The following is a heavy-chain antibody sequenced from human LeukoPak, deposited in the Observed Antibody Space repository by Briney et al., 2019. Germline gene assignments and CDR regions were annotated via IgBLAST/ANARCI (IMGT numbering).Heavy chain of an antibody. D-gene: IGHD4-17*01. J-gene: IGHJ4*02. CDR3: AKEGYGDYESVFDY. Sequence: GGSLRLSCAASGFTFDDYAMHWVRQAPGKGLEWVSGISWNSGSIGYADSVKGGFTISRDNAKNSLYLQMNSLRAEDTALYYCAKEGYGDYESVFDYWGQGTLVTVSS. V-gene: IGHV3-9*01. CDR1: GFTFDDYA. CDR2: ISWNSGSI.